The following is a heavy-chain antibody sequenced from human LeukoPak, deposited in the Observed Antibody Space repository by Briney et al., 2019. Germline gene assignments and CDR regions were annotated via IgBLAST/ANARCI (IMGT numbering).Heavy chain of an antibody. J-gene: IGHJ4*02. CDR3: TGGASAWPLHY. CDR1: GYTFTSYD. Sequence: EASVKVSCKTSGYTFTSYDINWVRQATGPGLEWVGWMSPNSGNSGYAQKFQGRVTMTTNASISTAYMELSSLRSEDTAVYYCTGGASAWPLHYWGQGTLVTVSS. D-gene: IGHD6-19*01. CDR2: MSPNSGNS. V-gene: IGHV1-8*01.